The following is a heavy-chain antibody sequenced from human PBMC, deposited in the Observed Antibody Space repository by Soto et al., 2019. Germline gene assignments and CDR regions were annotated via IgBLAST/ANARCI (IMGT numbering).Heavy chain of an antibody. CDR2: ISGSGGST. CDR1: GFPFSRYA. V-gene: IGHV3-23*01. CDR3: AKGPRYSSSFNWFDP. Sequence: GGLLSPSCPPSGFPFSRYAMRWVRQAPGKGLEWVSAISGSGGSTYYADSVKGRFTISRDNSKNTLYLQMNSLRAEDTAVYYCAKGPRYSSSFNWFDPWGQGTLVTVSS. J-gene: IGHJ5*02. D-gene: IGHD6-13*01.